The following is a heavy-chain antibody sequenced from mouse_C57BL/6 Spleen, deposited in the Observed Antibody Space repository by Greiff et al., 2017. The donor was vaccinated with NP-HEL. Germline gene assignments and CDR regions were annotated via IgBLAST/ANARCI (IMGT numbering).Heavy chain of an antibody. V-gene: IGHV14-2*01. D-gene: IGHD1-1*01. CDR2: IDPEDGET. Sequence: EVQLQESGAELVKPGASVKLSCTASGFNIKDYYMHWVKQRTEQGLEWIGRIDPEDGETKYAPKFQGKATITADTSSNTAYLQLSSLTSEDTAVYYCAREACTTVVSYYYAMDYWGQGTSVTVSS. J-gene: IGHJ4*01. CDR1: GFNIKDYY. CDR3: AREACTTVVSYYYAMDY.